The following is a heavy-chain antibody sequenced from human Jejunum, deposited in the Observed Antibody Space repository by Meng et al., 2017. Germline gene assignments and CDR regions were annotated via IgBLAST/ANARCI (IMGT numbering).Heavy chain of an antibody. Sequence: SETLSLTCAVYGYSISSGYYWGWIRQPPGKGLEWIGNIYHSGTTYYNPSLKSRVTVSIDTSNNHFSLKLSSVTAADTAVYYCARGGGSYGSRMDVWGQGTTVTVSS. CDR1: GYSISSGYY. V-gene: IGHV4-38-2*01. D-gene: IGHD1-26*01. J-gene: IGHJ6*02. CDR2: IYHSGTT. CDR3: ARGGGSYGSRMDV.